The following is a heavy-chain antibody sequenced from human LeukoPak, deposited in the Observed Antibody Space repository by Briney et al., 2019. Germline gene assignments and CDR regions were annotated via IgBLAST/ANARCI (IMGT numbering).Heavy chain of an antibody. J-gene: IGHJ4*02. CDR3: VQELVGGSGD. V-gene: IGHV3-30*02. D-gene: IGHD3-10*01. CDR2: IRYDGGSQ. Sequence: PGVTVRLSCAAWGFTFNSYAMMGERQAPGKGREGVAFIRYDGGSQLYTDSVKGRLTISRDNSRNTLYLPMNSLRAEDSAVYYCVQELVGGSGDWGQGDLVTVSS. CDR1: GFTFNSYA.